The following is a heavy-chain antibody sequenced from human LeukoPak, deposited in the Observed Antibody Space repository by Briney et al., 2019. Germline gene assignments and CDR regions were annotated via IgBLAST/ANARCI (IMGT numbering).Heavy chain of an antibody. J-gene: IGHJ4*02. D-gene: IGHD2-21*01. CDR2: IKSKTDGGTT. Sequence: PGGSLRLSCVASGFTFSNAWMSWVRQAPGKGLEWVGRIKSKTDGGTTDYAAPVKGRFTISRDDSKNTLYLQMNSLKTEDTAVYYCTTVLFRHLQAYYFDYWGQGTLVTVSS. CDR3: TTVLFRHLQAYYFDY. V-gene: IGHV3-15*01. CDR1: GFTFSNAW.